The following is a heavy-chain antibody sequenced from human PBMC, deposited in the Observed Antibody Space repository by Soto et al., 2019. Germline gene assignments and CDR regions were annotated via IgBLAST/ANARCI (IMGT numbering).Heavy chain of an antibody. J-gene: IGHJ4*02. Sequence: QVQLVESGGGVVQPGRSLRLSCAASGFTFSSYAMHWVRQAPGKGLEWVAVISYDGSNKYYADSVKGRFTISRDNSKNTLYLQMNSLRAEYMAVYYCAREALWFGELSAPNDYWGQGTLVTVSS. D-gene: IGHD3-10*01. CDR3: AREALWFGELSAPNDY. CDR1: GFTFSSYA. V-gene: IGHV3-30-3*01. CDR2: ISYDGSNK.